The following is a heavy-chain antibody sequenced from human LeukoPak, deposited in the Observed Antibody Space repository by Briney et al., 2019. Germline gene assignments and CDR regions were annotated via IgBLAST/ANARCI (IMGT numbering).Heavy chain of an antibody. CDR3: AREVGDTAMSDY. CDR2: ISSSSSYI. V-gene: IGHV3-21*01. CDR1: GFTFSSYS. Sequence: GGSLRLSCAASGFTFSSYSMNWVRQAPGRGLEWVSSISSSSSYIYYADSVKGRFTISRDNAKNSLYLQMNSLRAEDTAVYYCAREVGDTAMSDYWGQGTLVTVSS. J-gene: IGHJ4*02. D-gene: IGHD5-18*01.